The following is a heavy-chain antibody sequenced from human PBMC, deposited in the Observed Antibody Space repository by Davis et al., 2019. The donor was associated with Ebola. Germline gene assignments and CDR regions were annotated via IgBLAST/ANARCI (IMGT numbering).Heavy chain of an antibody. CDR3: TRGRHSEPTYDDY. V-gene: IGHV4-39*01. J-gene: IGHJ4*02. D-gene: IGHD2/OR15-2a*01. CDR2: IYYSGIT. CDR1: GGSIISSSSY. Sequence: MPGGSLRLSCTVSGGSIISSSSYWGWIRQPPRKGLEWIGSIYYSGITYYNPSLKSRVTISVDTSKNQFSLKLRSVTAADTAVYYCTRGRHSEPTYDDYWGRGTLVTVSS.